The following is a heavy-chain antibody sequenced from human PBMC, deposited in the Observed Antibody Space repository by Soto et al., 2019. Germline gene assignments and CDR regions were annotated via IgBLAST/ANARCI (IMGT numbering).Heavy chain of an antibody. Sequence: ASVKVSFKASGYTFTSYGISWLRQAPGQGLEWMGWISAYNGNTNYAQKLQGRVTMTTDTSTSTAYMELRSLRSDDTAVYYCARDLQPYYDSSGLDYWGQGTLVTVSS. CDR3: ARDLQPYYDSSGLDY. V-gene: IGHV1-18*04. CDR1: GYTFTSYG. CDR2: ISAYNGNT. J-gene: IGHJ4*02. D-gene: IGHD3-22*01.